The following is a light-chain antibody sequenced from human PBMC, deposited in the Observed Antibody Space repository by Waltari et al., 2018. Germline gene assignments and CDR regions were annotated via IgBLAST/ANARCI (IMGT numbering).Light chain of an antibody. Sequence: EIVLPQSPGTLSMSPGERATLSCRASQMIDNNFLAWYLQSPCQAPMLLIYADSRRSTGIPVRFSGSGSGTDFTLTISRLEPEDFAVYYCQEFGTSPRITFGPGTKVDI. V-gene: IGKV3-20*01. CDR2: ADS. CDR1: QMIDNNF. J-gene: IGKJ3*01. CDR3: QEFGTSPRIT.